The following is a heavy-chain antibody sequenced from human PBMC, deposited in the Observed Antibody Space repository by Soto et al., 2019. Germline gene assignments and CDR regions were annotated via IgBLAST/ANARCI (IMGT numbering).Heavy chain of an antibody. D-gene: IGHD6-13*01. CDR2: IIPIFGTA. J-gene: IGHJ6*02. CDR3: ARGPPEYYSSSWYPDYYYGMDV. CDR1: GGTFSSYA. V-gene: IGHV1-69*13. Sequence: GASVKVSCKASGGTFSSYAISWVRQAPGQGLEWMGGIIPIFGTANYAQKFQGRVTITADESTSTAYMELSSLRSEDTAVYYCARGPPEYYSSSWYPDYYYGMDVWGQGTTVTVSS.